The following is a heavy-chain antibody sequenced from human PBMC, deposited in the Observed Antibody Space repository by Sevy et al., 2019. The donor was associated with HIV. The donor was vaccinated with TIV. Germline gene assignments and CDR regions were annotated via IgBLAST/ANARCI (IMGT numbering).Heavy chain of an antibody. CDR1: GGSISSYY. J-gene: IGHJ4*02. CDR3: ARVRGRDGYNFDY. Sequence: SETLSLTCTVSGGSISSYYWSWIRQPPGKGLEWIEYIYYSGSTNYNPSLKSRVTISVDTSKNQLSRTLSSVTAADTAVYYCARVRGRDGYNFDYWGQGTLVTVSS. V-gene: IGHV4-59*01. CDR2: IYYSGST. D-gene: IGHD5-12*01.